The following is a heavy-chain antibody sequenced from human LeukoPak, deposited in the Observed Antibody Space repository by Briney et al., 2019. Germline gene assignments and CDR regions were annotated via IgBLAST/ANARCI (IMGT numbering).Heavy chain of an antibody. CDR2: IYYSGST. D-gene: IGHD3-16*02. V-gene: IGHV4-39*07. CDR3: AGGGGMITFGGVIAVPYYFDY. Sequence: SETLSLTCTVSGGSISSSSYYWGWIRQPPGKGLEWIGSIYYSGSTYYNPSLKSRVTISVDTSKNQFSLKLSSVTAADTAVYYCAGGGGMITFGGVIAVPYYFDYWGQGTLVTVSS. CDR1: GGSISSSSYY. J-gene: IGHJ4*02.